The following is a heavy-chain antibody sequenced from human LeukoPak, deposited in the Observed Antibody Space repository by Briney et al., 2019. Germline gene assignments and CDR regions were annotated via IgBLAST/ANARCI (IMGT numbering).Heavy chain of an antibody. CDR3: AREPSRAHFWFDP. Sequence: SVKVSCKASGGTFSSYAISWVRQAPGQGLEWMGRIIPILGIANYAQKFQGRVTITADKSTSTAYMELSSLRSEDTAVYYRAREPSRAHFWFDPWGQGTLVTVSS. CDR1: GGTFSSYA. V-gene: IGHV1-69*04. CDR2: IIPILGIA. J-gene: IGHJ5*02.